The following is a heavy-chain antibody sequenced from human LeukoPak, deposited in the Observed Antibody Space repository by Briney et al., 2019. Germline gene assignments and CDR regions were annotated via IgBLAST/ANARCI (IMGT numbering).Heavy chain of an antibody. CDR3: ARDYGDYIYFDL. CDR2: ISGSGGST. CDR1: GFTFSNYG. D-gene: IGHD4-17*01. J-gene: IGHJ2*01. V-gene: IGHV3-23*01. Sequence: GGSLRLSCAASGFTFSNYGMSWVRQAPRKGLEWVSAISGSGGSTHYADSVKGRFTISRDNAENTLYLQMNSLRAEDTAVYYCARDYGDYIYFDLWGRGTLVTVSS.